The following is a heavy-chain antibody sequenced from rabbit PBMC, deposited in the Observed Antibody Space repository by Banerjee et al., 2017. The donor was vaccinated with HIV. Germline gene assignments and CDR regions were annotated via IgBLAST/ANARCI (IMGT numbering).Heavy chain of an antibody. CDR2: IDAGSSGIT. CDR3: ASHAGYAGYGYASRFNL. Sequence: QEQLVESGGGLVQPGGSLTLTCTASGFDCSSSYYMCWVRQAPGKGLEWIACIDAGSSGITQSASWVNGRFTISRSTSLNTVDLKMTSLTAADTAPYFCASHAGYAGYGYASRFNLWGPGTLVTVS. V-gene: IGHV1S43*01. J-gene: IGHJ4*01. D-gene: IGHD6-1*01. CDR1: GFDCSSSYY.